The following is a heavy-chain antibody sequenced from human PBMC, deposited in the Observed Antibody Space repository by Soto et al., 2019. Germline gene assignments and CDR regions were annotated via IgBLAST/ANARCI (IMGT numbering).Heavy chain of an antibody. D-gene: IGHD3-10*01. CDR2: ISGSGGST. Sequence: PGGSLRLSCAASGFTFSSYAMSWVRQAPGKGLEWVSAISGSGGSTYYADSVKGRFTISRDNSKNTLYLQMNSLRAEDTAVYYCAKDKGHDGVRGASIYYFDYWGQGTLVTVSS. CDR3: AKDKGHDGVRGASIYYFDY. J-gene: IGHJ4*02. CDR1: GFTFSSYA. V-gene: IGHV3-23*01.